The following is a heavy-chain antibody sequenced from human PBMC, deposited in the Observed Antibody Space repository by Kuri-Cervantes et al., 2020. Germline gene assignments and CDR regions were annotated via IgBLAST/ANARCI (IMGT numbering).Heavy chain of an antibody. CDR1: GFTFSSYA. D-gene: IGHD5/OR15-5a*01. Sequence: LSLTCAASGFTFSSYAMHWVRQAPGKGLEWVAVIWYDGSNKYYADSVKGRFTISRDNSKNTLYLQMNSLRAEDTAVYYCAILSVSGAFDIWGQGTMVTVSS. CDR2: IWYDGSNK. J-gene: IGHJ3*02. CDR3: AILSVSGAFDI. V-gene: IGHV3-33*08.